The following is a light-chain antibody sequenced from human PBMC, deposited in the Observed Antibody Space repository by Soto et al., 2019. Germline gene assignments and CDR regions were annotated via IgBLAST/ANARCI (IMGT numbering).Light chain of an antibody. CDR3: CSYVGSSTLV. CDR1: SSDVETSNI. Sequence: QSALTQPASVSGSPGQSITISCAGTSSDVETSNIVSWYQHHPGKAPKVIIYEVNKRPSGVSDRFSGSRSGNTASLTISGLQAEDEADYYCCSYVGSSTLVIGGGTKVTVL. CDR2: EVN. J-gene: IGLJ2*01. V-gene: IGLV2-23*02.